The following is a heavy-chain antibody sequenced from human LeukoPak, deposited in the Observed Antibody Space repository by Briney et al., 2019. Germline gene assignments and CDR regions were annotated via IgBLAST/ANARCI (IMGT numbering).Heavy chain of an antibody. V-gene: IGHV3-48*03. D-gene: IGHD5-18*01. CDR1: GVTFSSYD. CDR3: ARPSYTAMVTGDAFDI. Sequence: GGSLRLSCAASGVTFSSYDMNWVRQAPGKGLEWVSYISGSGTTIYYADSVKGRFTISRDYSKNSLYLQMNSLRAEDTAVYYCARPSYTAMVTGDAFDIWGQGTMVTVSS. CDR2: ISGSGTTI. J-gene: IGHJ3*02.